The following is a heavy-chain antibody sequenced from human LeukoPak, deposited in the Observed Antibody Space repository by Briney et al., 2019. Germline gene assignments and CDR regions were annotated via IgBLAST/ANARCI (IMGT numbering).Heavy chain of an antibody. V-gene: IGHV1-69*05. CDR3: ARERLGRPYDFWSGYNPPPRYYMDV. CDR1: GGTFSSYA. Sequence: GSSVKVSCKASGGTFSSYAISWVRQAPGQGLEWMGGIIPIFGTANYAQKFQGRVTITTDESTSTAYMELSSLRSEDTAVYYCARERLGRPYDFWSGYNPPPRYYMDVWGKGTTVTVSS. J-gene: IGHJ6*03. CDR2: IIPIFGTA. D-gene: IGHD3-3*01.